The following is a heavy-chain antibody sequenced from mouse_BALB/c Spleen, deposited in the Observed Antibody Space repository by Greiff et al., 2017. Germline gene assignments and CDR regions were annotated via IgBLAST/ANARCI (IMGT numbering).Heavy chain of an antibody. J-gene: IGHJ2*01. V-gene: IGHV1S81*02. CDR1: GYTFTSYW. CDR2: INPSNGRT. Sequence: QVQLQQPGAELVKPGASVKLSCKASGYTFTSYWMHWVKQRPGQGLEWIGEINPSNGRTNYNEKFKSKATLTVDKSSSTAYMQLSSLTSEDSAVYYCARSHLLWLRQGLDYWGQGTTLTVSA. D-gene: IGHD2-2*01. CDR3: ARSHLLWLRQGLDY.